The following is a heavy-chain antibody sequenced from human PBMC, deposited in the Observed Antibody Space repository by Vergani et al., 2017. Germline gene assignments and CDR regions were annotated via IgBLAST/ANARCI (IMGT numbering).Heavy chain of an antibody. J-gene: IGHJ6*03. CDR1: GFTFSSYS. CDR2: ISSSSSTI. Sequence: EVQLVESGGGLVQPGGSLRLSCAASGFTFSSYSMNWVRQAPGKGLEWVSYISSSSSTIYYADSVKGRFTISRDNAKNSLYLQMNSLRDEDTAVYYCAXEGGSGWYTNYYYYMDVWGKGTTVTVSS. D-gene: IGHD6-19*01. V-gene: IGHV3-48*02. CDR3: AXEGGSGWYTNYYYYMDV.